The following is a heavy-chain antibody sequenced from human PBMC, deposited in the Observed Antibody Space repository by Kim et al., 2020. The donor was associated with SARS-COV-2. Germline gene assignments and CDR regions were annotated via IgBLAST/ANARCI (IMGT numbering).Heavy chain of an antibody. Sequence: YANPSLKSRVTLSVDTSKNQFSLNLRSVTAADAAVYYGARAGPQEWYCDLWGRGTLVTVSS. V-gene: IGHV4-39*01. CDR3: ARAGPQEWYCDL. J-gene: IGHJ2*01.